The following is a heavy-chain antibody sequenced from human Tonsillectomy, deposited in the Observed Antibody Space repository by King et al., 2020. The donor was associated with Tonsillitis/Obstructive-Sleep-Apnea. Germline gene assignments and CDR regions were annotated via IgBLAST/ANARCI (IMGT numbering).Heavy chain of an antibody. CDR2: ISSSSNYT. Sequence: HVQLVESGGGLVKPGGSLRLSCAASGFTFTDYYMSWIRQAPGKGLEWVSYISSSSNYTNYADSVKGRFTISRDNAKNSLYLQMNSLRAEDTAVYYCATTVPPAILVDVWGQGTTVTVSS. V-gene: IGHV3-11*06. CDR1: GFTFTDYY. J-gene: IGHJ6*02. D-gene: IGHD2-2*02. CDR3: ATTVPPAILVDV.